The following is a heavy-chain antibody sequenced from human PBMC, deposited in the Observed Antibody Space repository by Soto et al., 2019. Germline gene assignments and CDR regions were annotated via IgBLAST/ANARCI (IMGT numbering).Heavy chain of an antibody. D-gene: IGHD6-13*01. CDR2: ISSTSSII. CDR1: GFTLSIYS. V-gene: IGHV3-48*02. J-gene: IGHJ6*02. Sequence: EVQLVESGGGLVQPGGSLRLSCVASGFTLSIYSMNWVRQAPGKGLEWVSYISSTSSIIYYADSVKGRFTISRDNAKNSLYLQMNSLRDEDTAVYHCARPYSSRWPIYYGLDVWGQGTTVTVSS. CDR3: ARPYSSRWPIYYGLDV.